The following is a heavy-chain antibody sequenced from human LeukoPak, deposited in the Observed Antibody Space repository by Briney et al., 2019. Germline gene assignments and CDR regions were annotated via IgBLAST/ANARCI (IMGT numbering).Heavy chain of an antibody. CDR2: IKQDGSEK. CDR1: GFTFSSYW. D-gene: IGHD2-2*01. CDR3: ARHQLGTTSILYYYYGMDV. Sequence: GGSLRLSCAASGFTFSSYWMSWVRQAPGKGLEWVANIKQDGSEKYYVDSVKGRFTISRDNAKNSLYLQMNSLRAEDTAVYYCARHQLGTTSILYYYYGMDVWGQGTTVTVSS. V-gene: IGHV3-7*01. J-gene: IGHJ6*02.